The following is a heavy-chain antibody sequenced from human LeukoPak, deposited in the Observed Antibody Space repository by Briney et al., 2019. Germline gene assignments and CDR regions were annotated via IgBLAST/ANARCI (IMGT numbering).Heavy chain of an antibody. V-gene: IGHV1-69*13. CDR2: IIPIFGTA. CDR3: ARRCGGDCYRSFDI. J-gene: IGHJ3*02. Sequence: ASVKVSCKASGYTFTSYAISWVRQAPGQGLEWMGGIIPIFGTANYAQKFQGRVTITADESTSTAYMELSSLRSEDTAVYYCARRCGGDCYRSFDIWGQGTMVTVSS. CDR1: GYTFTSYA. D-gene: IGHD2-21*02.